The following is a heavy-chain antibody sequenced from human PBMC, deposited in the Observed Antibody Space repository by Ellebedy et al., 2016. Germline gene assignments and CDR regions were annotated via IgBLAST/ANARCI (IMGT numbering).Heavy chain of an antibody. J-gene: IGHJ4*02. CDR3: ATTPFGDPPEADY. V-gene: IGHV1-24*01. CDR1: GYTLTELS. Sequence: ASVKVSCXVSGYTLTELSMHWVRQAPGKGLEWMGGFDPEDGETIYAQKFQGRVTMTEDTSTDTAYMELSSLRSEDTAVYYCATTPFGDPPEADYWGQGTLVTVSS. D-gene: IGHD3-10*01. CDR2: FDPEDGET.